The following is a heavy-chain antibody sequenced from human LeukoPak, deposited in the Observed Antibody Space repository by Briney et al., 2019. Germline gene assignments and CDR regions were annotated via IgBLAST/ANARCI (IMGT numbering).Heavy chain of an antibody. D-gene: IGHD1-1*01. Sequence: PGRSQRLSCTASGFTFSNYAMSWVRQAPGKGLEWVSSISGSDGTTYYTDSVKGRFTISRDNSKYTLSLQMDSLRAEDTAIYYCAKVDNWKYGHHDFWGQGTLVTVSS. CDR1: GFTFSNYA. CDR2: ISGSDGTT. V-gene: IGHV3-23*01. CDR3: AKVDNWKYGHHDF. J-gene: IGHJ4*02.